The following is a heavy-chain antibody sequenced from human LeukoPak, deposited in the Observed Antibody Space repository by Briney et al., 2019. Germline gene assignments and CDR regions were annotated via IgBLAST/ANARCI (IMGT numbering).Heavy chain of an antibody. J-gene: IGHJ4*02. CDR2: ISGSGGST. Sequence: PGGSLRLSCAASGFTFSSYAMSGVRQAPGKGLEWVSAISGSGGSTYYADSVKGRITISRDNSKNSLYLQMSILSDEDTAIYYCARLTCGSGNYYNAPLDYWGQGTLVTVSS. V-gene: IGHV3-23*01. D-gene: IGHD3-10*01. CDR1: GFTFSSYA. CDR3: ARLTCGSGNYYNAPLDY.